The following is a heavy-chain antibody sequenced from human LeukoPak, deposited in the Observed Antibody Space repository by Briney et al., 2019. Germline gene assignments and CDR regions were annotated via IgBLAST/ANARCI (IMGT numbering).Heavy chain of an antibody. D-gene: IGHD1-26*01. CDR1: GFTVTDYY. CDR2: ISSSGNTI. Sequence: GGCLRLSCAASGFTVTDYYMTWIRQAPGKGLVWVSYISSSGNTIYYGDFVKGRFTISRDNAKNSLVLQMNSLRAEDTAVYYCARESGTYSYGTFDIWGQGTMVTVSS. J-gene: IGHJ3*02. V-gene: IGHV3-11*01. CDR3: ARESGTYSYGTFDI.